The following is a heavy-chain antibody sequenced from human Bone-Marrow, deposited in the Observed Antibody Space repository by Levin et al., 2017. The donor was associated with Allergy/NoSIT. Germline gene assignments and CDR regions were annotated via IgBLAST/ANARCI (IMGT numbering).Heavy chain of an antibody. CDR1: GFIFSNYG. J-gene: IGHJ3*01. CDR3: ATGPGYNDNDVYEETFDL. V-gene: IGHV3-30*03. Sequence: GGSLRLSCAASGFIFSNYGMHWVRKAPGKGLEWVAFISYDGSNKYYTDSMKGRLTISRDSAKNTLYLQIYSLRVEDTAVYFCATGPGYNDNDVYEETFDLWGQGTLVTVSS. CDR2: ISYDGSNK. D-gene: IGHD1-1*01.